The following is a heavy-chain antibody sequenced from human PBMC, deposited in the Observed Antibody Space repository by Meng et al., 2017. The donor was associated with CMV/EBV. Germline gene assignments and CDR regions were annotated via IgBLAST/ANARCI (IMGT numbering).Heavy chain of an antibody. CDR2: IYYSGST. CDR3: ARSGYCSSTSWNRLQNYYYYYGMDV. V-gene: IGHV4-39*07. CDR1: GCPISSSSYY. D-gene: IGHD2-2*03. Sequence: SKTLSLTGTGSGCPISSSSYYWGWIRQPPGKGLEWIGSIYYSGSTYYNPSLKNRVTISVDTSKNQFSMKLSSVTAADTAVYYCARSGYCSSTSWNRLQNYYYYYGMDVWGQGTTVTVSS. J-gene: IGHJ6*02.